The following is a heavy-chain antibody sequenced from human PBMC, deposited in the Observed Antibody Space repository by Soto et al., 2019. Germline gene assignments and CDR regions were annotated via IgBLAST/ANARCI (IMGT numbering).Heavy chain of an antibody. CDR2: ISSSSSYI. J-gene: IGHJ5*02. CDR1: GFTFSSYS. Sequence: GGSLRLSCAASGFTFSSYSMNWARQAPGKGLEWVSSISSSSSYIYYADSVKGRFTISRDNAKNSLYLQMNSLRAEDTAVYYCAREGGDYDFWSGPRGWFDPWGQGTLVTVSS. CDR3: AREGGDYDFWSGPRGWFDP. V-gene: IGHV3-21*01. D-gene: IGHD3-3*01.